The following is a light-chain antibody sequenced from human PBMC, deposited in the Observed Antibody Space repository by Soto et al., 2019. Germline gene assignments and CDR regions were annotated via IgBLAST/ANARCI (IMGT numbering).Light chain of an antibody. CDR1: QSLVHSDGNTY. CDR3: VQLTHFQWT. CDR2: KIS. J-gene: IGKJ1*01. V-gene: IGKV2-24*01. Sequence: DIVMTQTPLSAPVTLGQPASISCRSSQSLVHSDGNTYLSWFQQRPGQPPRLLIYKISNRFSGVPERLSCSGAMRYLTLKVSRVEAEDVGIYYCVQLTHFQWTVGQGTKVDIK.